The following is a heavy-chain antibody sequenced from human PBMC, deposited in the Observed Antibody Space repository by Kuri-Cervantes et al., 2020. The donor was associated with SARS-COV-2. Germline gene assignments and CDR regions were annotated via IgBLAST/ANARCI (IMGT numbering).Heavy chain of an antibody. Sequence: VKVSCKASGGTFSSYAISWVRQAPGQGLEWMGWISAYNGNTNYAQKLQGRVTMTTDTSTSTAYMELRSLRSDDTAVYYCARDLIYCSSTSCYYYYYGMDVWGQGTTVTVSS. V-gene: IGHV1-18*01. CDR3: ARDLIYCSSTSCYYYYYGMDV. D-gene: IGHD2-2*01. CDR1: GGTFSSYA. J-gene: IGHJ6*02. CDR2: ISAYNGNT.